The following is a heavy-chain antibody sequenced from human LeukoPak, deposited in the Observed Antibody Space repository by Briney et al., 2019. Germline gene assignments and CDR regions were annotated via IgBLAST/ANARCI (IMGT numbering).Heavy chain of an antibody. CDR3: ARASITYYYYYYMGV. D-gene: IGHD1-14*01. J-gene: IGHJ6*03. CDR2: IHYSGST. Sequence: SETLSLTCTVSGVSITNYYWTWIRQPPGKGLEWIGYIHYSGSTNSNPSLKSRVTISVDTSKNQFSLKLSSVTAADTAVYYCARASITYYYYYYMGVWGKGTTVTVSS. V-gene: IGHV4-59*01. CDR1: GVSITNYY.